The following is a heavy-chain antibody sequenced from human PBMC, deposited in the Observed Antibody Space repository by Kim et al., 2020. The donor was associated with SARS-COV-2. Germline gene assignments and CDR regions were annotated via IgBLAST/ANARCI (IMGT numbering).Heavy chain of an antibody. J-gene: IGHJ6*02. V-gene: IGHV3-30*04. CDR2: ISYDGSNK. CDR3: ARVSRSSYYYYGMDV. CDR1: GFTFSSYA. Sequence: GGSLRLSCAASGFTFSSYAMHWVRQAPGKGLEWVAVISYDGSNKYYADSVKGRFTISRDNSKNTLYLQMNSLRAEDTAVYDCARVSRSSYYYYGMDVWG.